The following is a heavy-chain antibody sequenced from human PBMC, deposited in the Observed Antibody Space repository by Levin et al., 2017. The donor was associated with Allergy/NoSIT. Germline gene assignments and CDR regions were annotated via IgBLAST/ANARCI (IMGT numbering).Heavy chain of an antibody. J-gene: IGHJ4*02. CDR1: GFTFSSYS. CDR2: ISSTSNSI. CDR3: ARVFSGNYYNPPHFDY. V-gene: IGHV3-21*01. D-gene: IGHD3-10*01. Sequence: GESLKISCAASGFTFSSYSMNWVRQAPGKGLAWVSSISSTSNSIYYADSVKARFTISRDDAKNSLYLQMNSLRAEDTAVYYCARVFSGNYYNPPHFDYWGQGTLVTVSS.